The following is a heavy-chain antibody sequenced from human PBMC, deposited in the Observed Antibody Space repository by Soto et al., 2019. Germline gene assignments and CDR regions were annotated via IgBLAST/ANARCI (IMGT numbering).Heavy chain of an antibody. Sequence: EVQLVESGGDLVQPGGSLKLSCAASGFALSRYWMHWVRQAPGKGLVWVSRIDPDGNTINYADSVRGRCPISRDNAKNTLYLEMNSLRTEDTAIYYCSRDLSGRDDYWGQGTLVTVSS. CDR1: GFALSRYW. J-gene: IGHJ4*02. D-gene: IGHD6-19*01. V-gene: IGHV3-74*01. CDR2: IDPDGNTI. CDR3: SRDLSGRDDY.